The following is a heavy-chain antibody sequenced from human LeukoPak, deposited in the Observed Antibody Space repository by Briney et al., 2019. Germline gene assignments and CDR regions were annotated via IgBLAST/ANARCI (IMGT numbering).Heavy chain of an antibody. CDR1: GGSISSGGYY. Sequence: PSETLSLTCTVSGGSISSGGYYWSWIRQRPGKGLEWIGYIYYSGSTYYNPSLKSRVTISVDTSKNQFSLKLSSVTAADTAVYYCARRIHYYGMDVWGQGTTVTVSS. D-gene: IGHD2-15*01. CDR3: ARRIHYYGMDV. CDR2: IYYSGST. V-gene: IGHV4-31*03. J-gene: IGHJ6*02.